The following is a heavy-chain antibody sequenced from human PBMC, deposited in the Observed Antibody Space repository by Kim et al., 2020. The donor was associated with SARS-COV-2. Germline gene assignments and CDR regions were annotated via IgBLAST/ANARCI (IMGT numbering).Heavy chain of an antibody. CDR2: IVCKNDGEER. D-gene: IGHD3-10*01. V-gene: IGHV3-15*04. CDR1: GFTFTNAW. CDR3: AKGGQEGSYYDY. Sequence: GGSLRLSCTTSGFTFTNAWMHWVRQAPGKGLEWVGRIVCKNDGEERNYAAPVQGSFTISRADSTNTPLLQMRSLQTDDTDMYFYAKGGQEGSYYDYCGQ. J-gene: IGHJ4*02.